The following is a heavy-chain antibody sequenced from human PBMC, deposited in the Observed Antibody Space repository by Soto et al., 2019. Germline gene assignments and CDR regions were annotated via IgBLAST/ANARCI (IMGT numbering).Heavy chain of an antibody. D-gene: IGHD3-10*01. CDR1: GFTFSSYG. J-gene: IGHJ4*02. Sequence: PGGSLRLSCAASGFTFSSYGMHWVRQAPGKGLEWVTGILYDGSDKYYADSVKGRFTISRENSKNTLYLQMNSLRTEDSAVYYCETAGGGFGEFVRHWGQGTPVTVSS. CDR2: ILYDGSDK. CDR3: ETAGGGFGEFVRH. V-gene: IGHV3-30*03.